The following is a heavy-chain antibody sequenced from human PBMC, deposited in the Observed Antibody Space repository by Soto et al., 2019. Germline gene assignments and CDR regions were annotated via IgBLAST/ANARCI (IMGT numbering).Heavy chain of an antibody. CDR2: IYWDDDK. J-gene: IGHJ4*02. V-gene: IGHV2-5*02. Sequence: QITLKEAGPTLVKPTQTLTLTCSFSGFSLMTSGVSVGWIRQPPGKALEWLALIYWDDDKGYSTSLKSRLTITKDTSKNQVVLTMTNMEPADTATYYCAHTMAPRIFDYWGQGTLVTVSS. CDR1: GFSLMTSGVS. CDR3: AHTMAPRIFDY.